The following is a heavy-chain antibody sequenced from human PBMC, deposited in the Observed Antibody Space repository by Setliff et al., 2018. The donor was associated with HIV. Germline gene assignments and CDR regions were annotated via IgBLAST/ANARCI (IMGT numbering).Heavy chain of an antibody. J-gene: IGHJ6*04. V-gene: IGHV1-69*13. CDR2: IIPVFGKV. Sequence: GASVKVSCKASGGTFSSFGINWIRQAPGQGLEWMGGIIPVFGKVEYAQRFQGRAKITADESTSTAYMEMSSLRSEDMAIYYCARSDSGWPHYQYHHMDVWGKGTTVTVSS. CDR3: ARSDSGWPHYQYHHMDV. CDR1: GGTFSSFG. D-gene: IGHD6-19*01.